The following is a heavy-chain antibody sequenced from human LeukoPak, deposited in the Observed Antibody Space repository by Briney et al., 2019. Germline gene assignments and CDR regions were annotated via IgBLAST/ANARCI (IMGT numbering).Heavy chain of an antibody. CDR1: GFTFSSYW. CDR2: INTDGSIT. Sequence: RGSLRLSCAASGFTFSSYWMHWVRQAPGKGLVWVSRINTDGSITDYADSVKGRFTISRDNAKNTLYLQVNSLRAEDTAVYFCARGGGLDVWGQGATVTVSS. J-gene: IGHJ6*02. D-gene: IGHD3-16*01. CDR3: ARGGGLDV. V-gene: IGHV3-74*01.